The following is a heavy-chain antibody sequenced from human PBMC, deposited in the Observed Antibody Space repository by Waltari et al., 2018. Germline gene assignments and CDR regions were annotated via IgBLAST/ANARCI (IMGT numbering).Heavy chain of an antibody. V-gene: IGHV3-21*01. J-gene: IGHJ3*02. D-gene: IGHD3-9*01. CDR1: GFTFSSYS. CDR3: ARDLRLRDFDWLGAFDI. CDR2: ISSSSSYI. Sequence: EVQLVESGGGLVKPGGSLRLSCAASGFTFSSYSMNWVRQAPGKGLEWVSSISSSSSYIYYADSVKCRFTISRDNAKNSLYLQMNSLRAEETAVYYWARDLRLRDFDWLGAFDIWGQGTMVTVSS.